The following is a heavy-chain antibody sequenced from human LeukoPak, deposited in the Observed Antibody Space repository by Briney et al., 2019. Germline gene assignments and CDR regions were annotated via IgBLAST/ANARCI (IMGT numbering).Heavy chain of an antibody. CDR1: GGSFSGYY. CDR3: AKYGLGSYSENYYMDV. J-gene: IGHJ6*03. Sequence: PSETLSLTCAVYGGSFSGYYWSWIRQPPGKGLEWIGEINHSGSTNYNPSLKSRVTISADTSKNQFSLKLSSVTAADTAVYYCAKYGLGSYSENYYMDVWGKGTTVTVSS. V-gene: IGHV4-34*01. CDR2: INHSGST. D-gene: IGHD3-10*01.